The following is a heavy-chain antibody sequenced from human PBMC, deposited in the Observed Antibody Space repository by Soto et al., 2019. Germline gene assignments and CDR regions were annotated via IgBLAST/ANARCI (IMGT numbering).Heavy chain of an antibody. CDR3: AREALYCSGGSCYSENYFDY. D-gene: IGHD2-15*01. J-gene: IGHJ4*02. Sequence: GASVKVSCKASGGTFSSYTINWVRQAPGQGLEWMGRIIPILGIANYAQKFQGRVTITADKSTSTAYMELSSLRSEDTAVYYCAREALYCSGGSCYSENYFDYWGQGTLVTVSS. V-gene: IGHV1-69*04. CDR2: IIPILGIA. CDR1: GGTFSSYT.